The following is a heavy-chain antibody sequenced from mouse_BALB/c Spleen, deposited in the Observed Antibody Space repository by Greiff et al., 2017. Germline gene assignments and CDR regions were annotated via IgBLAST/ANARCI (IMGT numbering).Heavy chain of an antibody. CDR3: ARQYRYYAMDY. V-gene: IGHV1-14*01. Sequence: VQLQQSGPELVKPGASVKISCKASGYTFTSYVMHWVKQKPGQGLEWIGYINPYNDGTKYNEKFKGKATLTSDKSSSTAYMELSSLTSEDSAVYYCARQYRYYAMDYWGQGTSVTVSS. D-gene: IGHD2-14*01. CDR1: GYTFTSYV. J-gene: IGHJ4*01. CDR2: INPYNDGT.